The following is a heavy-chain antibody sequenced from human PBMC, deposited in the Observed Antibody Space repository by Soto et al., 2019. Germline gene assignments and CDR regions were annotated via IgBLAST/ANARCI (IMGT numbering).Heavy chain of an antibody. V-gene: IGHV4-31*03. J-gene: IGHJ3*02. Sequence: QVQLQESGPGLAKPSQTLSLICTVSGGSINSGDYFWSWIRQHPGKGLEWIGYIHHSGSTYSNPSLKSRLSIAVETSQISLQLTSVTAEDTAVYYCARNDYASSPYLSRRQHAFDIWGQGTTVIVSS. D-gene: IGHD3-22*01. CDR2: IHHSGST. CDR3: ARNDYASSPYLSRRQHAFDI. CDR1: GGSINSGDYF.